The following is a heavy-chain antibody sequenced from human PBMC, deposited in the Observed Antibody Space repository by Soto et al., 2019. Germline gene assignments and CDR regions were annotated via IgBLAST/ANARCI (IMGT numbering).Heavy chain of an antibody. V-gene: IGHV4-34*01. CDR2: INHSGST. Sequence: PSETLSLTCAVYGGSFSGYYWSWIRQPPGKGLEWIGEINHSGSTNYNPSLKSRVTISVDASKNQFSLKLSSVTAADTAVYYCARGIYVQNIVVVVAATYFDYWGQGTLVTVSS. J-gene: IGHJ4*02. D-gene: IGHD2-15*01. CDR1: GGSFSGYY. CDR3: ARGIYVQNIVVVVAATYFDY.